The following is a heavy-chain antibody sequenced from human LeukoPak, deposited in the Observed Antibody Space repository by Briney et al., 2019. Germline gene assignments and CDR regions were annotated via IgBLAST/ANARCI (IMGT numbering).Heavy chain of an antibody. V-gene: IGHV3-30-3*01. CDR3: AREVTVTTAFDI. CDR1: GFTFSSYA. J-gene: IGHJ3*02. D-gene: IGHD4-11*01. Sequence: PGRSLRLSCAASGFTFSSYAMHWVRQAPGKGLEWVAVISYDGSNKYYADSVKGRFTISRDNSKNTLYLQMNSLRAEDTAVYYCAREVTVTTAFDIWGQGTMVTVSS. CDR2: ISYDGSNK.